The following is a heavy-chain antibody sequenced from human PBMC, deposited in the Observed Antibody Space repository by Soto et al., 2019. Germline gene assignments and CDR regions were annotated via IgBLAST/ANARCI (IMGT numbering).Heavy chain of an antibody. D-gene: IGHD2-8*01. J-gene: IGHJ4*02. CDR1: GVYISSVDHY. V-gene: IGHV4-31*03. CDR3: ARGNDAAKAGY. CDR2: IHNSGST. Sequence: QVQLQDSGPGLVEPSQTLSLTCTVSGVYISSVDHYCSWFRQHPGKGLDFIGYIHNSGSTHSNPSLQSRVTISVDRSKNQFSLKLTSVTAADTAVYYCARGNDAAKAGYWGQGTLVTVSS.